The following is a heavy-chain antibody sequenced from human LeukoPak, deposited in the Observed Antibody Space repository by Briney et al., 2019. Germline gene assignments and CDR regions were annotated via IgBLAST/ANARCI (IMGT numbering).Heavy chain of an antibody. CDR1: GFTFSNYW. J-gene: IGHJ6*03. D-gene: IGHD3-3*01. CDR2: INSDGSNT. CDR3: ATSGEQDTIFGVVISYYMDV. V-gene: IGHV3-74*01. Sequence: GGSQRLSCAAFGFTFSNYWMHWVRQVPGKGLVWVSRINSDGSNTNYADSVKGRFTISRDNAKNTLYLQMNSLRAEDTAVYHCATSGEQDTIFGVVISYYMDVWGKGTTVTVSS.